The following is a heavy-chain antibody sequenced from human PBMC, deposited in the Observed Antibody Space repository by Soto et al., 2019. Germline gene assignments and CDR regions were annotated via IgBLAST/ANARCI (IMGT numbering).Heavy chain of an antibody. CDR3: ARPGRRRSSGWVYCYGMDV. D-gene: IGHD6-19*01. CDR2: IYHSGST. V-gene: IGHV4-4*02. J-gene: IGHJ6*02. CDR1: GGSISSSNW. Sequence: QVQLQESGPGLVKPSGTLSLTCAVSGGSISSSNWWSWVRQPPGKGLEWIGEIYHSGSTNYNPSLKSRVTISVDKSKNQFSLKLSSVTAADTAVYYCARPGRRRSSGWVYCYGMDVWGQGTTVTVSS.